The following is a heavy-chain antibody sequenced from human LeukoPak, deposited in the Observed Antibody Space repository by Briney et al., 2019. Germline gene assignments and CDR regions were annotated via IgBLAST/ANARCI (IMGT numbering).Heavy chain of an antibody. J-gene: IGHJ6*02. Sequence: SETLSLTCTISGGSFSSGSYYWSWIRQPPGKELEWIGYIYYSGSTNYNPSLKSRVTISVDTSKNQFSLKLSSVTAADTAVYYCARAGAYSYYYYGMDVWGQGTTVTVSS. V-gene: IGHV4-61*01. CDR2: IYYSGST. CDR3: ARAGAYSYYYYGMDV. D-gene: IGHD2-15*01. CDR1: GGSFSSGSYY.